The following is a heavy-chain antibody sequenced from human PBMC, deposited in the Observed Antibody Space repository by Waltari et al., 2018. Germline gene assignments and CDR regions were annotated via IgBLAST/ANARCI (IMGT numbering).Heavy chain of an antibody. CDR3: ARLKGYSGYDIYFDY. CDR2: IYYSGST. Sequence: QLQLQESGPGLVKPSETLSLTCTVSGGSISSSSYYWGWIRQPPGKGLEWIGSIYYSGSTYYNPSLKSRGTISVDTSKNQFSLKLSSVTAADTAVYYCARLKGYSGYDIYFDYWGQGTLVTVSS. V-gene: IGHV4-39*01. J-gene: IGHJ4*02. D-gene: IGHD5-12*01. CDR1: GGSISSSSYY.